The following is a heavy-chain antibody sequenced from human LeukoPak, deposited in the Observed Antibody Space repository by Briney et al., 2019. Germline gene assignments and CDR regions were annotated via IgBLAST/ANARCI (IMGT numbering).Heavy chain of an antibody. CDR1: GFTFDNYA. D-gene: IGHD3-10*01. CDR3: ARDPTSYGSGSYYWSSFDY. V-gene: IGHV3-9*01. J-gene: IGHJ4*02. CDR2: ISWNSGSI. Sequence: GGSLRLSCAASGFTFDNYAMHWVRQAPGKGLEWVSGISWNSGSIGYVDSVKARFTISRDNAKYSLYLQMNSLRAEDTALYYCARDPTSYGSGSYYWSSFDYWGQGTLVTVSS.